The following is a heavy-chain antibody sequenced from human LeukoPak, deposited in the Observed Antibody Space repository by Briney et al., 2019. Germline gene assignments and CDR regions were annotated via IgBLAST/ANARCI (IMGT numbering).Heavy chain of an antibody. CDR3: ARALDTVAGSN. Sequence: GASEKVSCKSSGYTFTANHIQWLRQPPGQGLEWVGWINPNSGGTNLVQTFQGRVTMTRDTYITTGYIELTRLRSDDTAIYYCARALDTVAGSNWGQGTLVSVFS. J-gene: IGHJ4*02. CDR2: INPNSGGT. V-gene: IGHV1-2*02. D-gene: IGHD6-19*01. CDR1: GYTFTANH.